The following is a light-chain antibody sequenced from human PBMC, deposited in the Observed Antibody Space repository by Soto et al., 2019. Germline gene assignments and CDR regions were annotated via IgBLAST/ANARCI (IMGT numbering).Light chain of an antibody. Sequence: QSVLTQPASVSGSPGQSITISCTGTSSDVGCYNYVSWYQQQSGKAPKLMIHEVSNRPSGVSNRFSGSKSGNTASLTISGLQAEDEADYYCSSYTSSRAYVFGIGTKVTVL. CDR3: SSYTSSRAYV. V-gene: IGLV2-14*01. CDR2: EVS. CDR1: SSDVGCYNY. J-gene: IGLJ1*01.